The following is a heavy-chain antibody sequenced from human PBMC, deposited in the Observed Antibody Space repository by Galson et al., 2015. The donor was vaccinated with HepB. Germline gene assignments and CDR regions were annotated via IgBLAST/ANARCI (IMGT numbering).Heavy chain of an antibody. J-gene: IGHJ4*02. D-gene: IGHD1-20*01. CDR2: IKHDGTEK. V-gene: IGHV3-7*01. Sequence: SLRLSCAASGFTFSDYWMSWVRQAPGQGLEWVANIKHDGTEKYYVDSARGRFTISRDNAKNTLFLQMNFLRVEDTAVYYCARGVTGNWPHYSDYWGQGTLVTVSS. CDR1: GFTFSDYW. CDR3: ARGVTGNWPHYSDY.